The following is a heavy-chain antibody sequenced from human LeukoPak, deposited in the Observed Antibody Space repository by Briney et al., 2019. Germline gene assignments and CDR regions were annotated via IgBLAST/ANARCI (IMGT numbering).Heavy chain of an antibody. V-gene: IGHV4-39*02. CDR3: ASQPTTEIGIDY. J-gene: IGHJ4*02. CDR2: INYRGTT. Sequence: SSETLSLTCTVSGGSTSSNYHYWGWIRQPPGKGLEWIGSINYRGTTYYNPSLRSRVTIFIDTSKNHFSLRLTSVTATDTAVYFCASQPTTEIGIDYWGQGTLVTVSS. CDR1: GGSTSSNYHY. D-gene: IGHD4-11*01.